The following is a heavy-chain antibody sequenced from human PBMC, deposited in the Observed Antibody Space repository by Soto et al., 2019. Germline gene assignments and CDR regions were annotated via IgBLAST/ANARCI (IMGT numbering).Heavy chain of an antibody. CDR2: ISWNSGSI. J-gene: IGHJ4*02. CDR1: GFTFDDYA. V-gene: IGHV3-9*01. D-gene: IGHD6-6*01. Sequence: EVQLVESGGGVVQPGSSLRLSCAASGFTFDDYAMHWVRQAPGKGLEWVSGISWNSGSIGYADSVKGRFTISSDNAKNFLYLQMNCLRAEETALSFGAKDMVPYSSSSFDYWGQGTLVTVSS. CDR3: AKDMVPYSSSSFDY.